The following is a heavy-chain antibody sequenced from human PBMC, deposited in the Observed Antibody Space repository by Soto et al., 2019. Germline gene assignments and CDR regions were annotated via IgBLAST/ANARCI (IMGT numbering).Heavy chain of an antibody. CDR3: ARPRDCSGGSRYSGPQYFQH. V-gene: IGHV4-34*01. J-gene: IGHJ1*01. CDR2: INHSGST. CDR1: GGSFSGYY. D-gene: IGHD2-15*01. Sequence: QVQLQQWGAGLLKPSETLSLTCAVYGGSFSGYYWSWIRQPPGKGLEWIGEINHSGSTNYNPSLKSRVTISVDTSKNQFSLKLSFVAAADTAVYYCARPRDCSGGSRYSGPQYFQHWGQGTLVTVSS.